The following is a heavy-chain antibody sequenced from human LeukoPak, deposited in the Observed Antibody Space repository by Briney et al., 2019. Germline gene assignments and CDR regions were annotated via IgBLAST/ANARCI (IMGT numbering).Heavy chain of an antibody. CDR3: AKEGLRNWFDP. D-gene: IGHD4/OR15-4a*01. Sequence: GGSLRLSCAASGFTFSSYGMHWVRQAPGKGLEWVAVISHDGSNKYYADSVKGRFTISRDNSKNTLYLQMNSLRAEDTAVYYCAKEGLRNWFDPWGQGTLVTVSS. CDR1: GFTFSSYG. J-gene: IGHJ5*02. V-gene: IGHV3-30*18. CDR2: ISHDGSNK.